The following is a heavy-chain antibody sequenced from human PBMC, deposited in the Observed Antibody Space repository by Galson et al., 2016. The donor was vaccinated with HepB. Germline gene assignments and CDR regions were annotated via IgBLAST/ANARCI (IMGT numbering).Heavy chain of an antibody. CDR1: GFTFSSYG. Sequence: LRLSCAASGFTFSSYGMHWVRQAPGKGLEWVAIISYDGTNKNYGHSVKGRFTISRDNSDNTLYLQMNSLRAEDTSVYYCAKDIGYGDYTFDLWGQGTLVTVSS. D-gene: IGHD4-17*01. CDR3: AKDIGYGDYTFDL. J-gene: IGHJ5*02. V-gene: IGHV3-30*18. CDR2: ISYDGTNK.